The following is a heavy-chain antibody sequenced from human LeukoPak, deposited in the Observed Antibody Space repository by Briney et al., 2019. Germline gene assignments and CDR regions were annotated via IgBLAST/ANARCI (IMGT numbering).Heavy chain of an antibody. D-gene: IGHD1-7*01. Sequence: SVKVSCKASGFTFTSSAMQWVRQAPGQGLEWMGGIIPIFGTANYAQKFQGRVTITTDESTSTAYMELSSLRSEDTAVYYCASGERFGNWNSRLGYYYYYMDVWGKGTTVTVSS. J-gene: IGHJ6*03. CDR1: GFTFTSSA. CDR3: ASGERFGNWNSRLGYYYYYMDV. V-gene: IGHV1-69*05. CDR2: IIPIFGTA.